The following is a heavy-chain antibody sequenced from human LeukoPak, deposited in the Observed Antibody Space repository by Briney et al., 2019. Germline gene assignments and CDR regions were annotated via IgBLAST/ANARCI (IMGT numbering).Heavy chain of an antibody. CDR2: IKQDGSEK. Sequence: GGSLRLSCAASGFTFSSYWMSWVRQAPGKGLEWVANIKQDGSEKYYVDSVKGRFTISRDNAKNSLYLQMNSLRAEDTAVYYCARVYYYGSGSFDYWGQGTLVTVSS. CDR3: ARVYYYGSGSFDY. J-gene: IGHJ4*02. D-gene: IGHD3-10*01. V-gene: IGHV3-7*01. CDR1: GFTFSSYW.